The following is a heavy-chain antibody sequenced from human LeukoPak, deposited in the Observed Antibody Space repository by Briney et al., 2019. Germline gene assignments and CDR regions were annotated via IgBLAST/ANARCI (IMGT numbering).Heavy chain of an antibody. V-gene: IGHV1-46*01. D-gene: IGHD2/OR15-2a*01. CDR2: INPSGGST. Sequence: ASVKVSCKASGYTFTSYYMHWVRQAPGQGLEWMGIINPSGGSTSYAQKFQGRVTMTEDTSTDTAYMELSSLRSEDTAVYYCATGLFRRHDYWGQGTLVTVSS. CDR3: ATGLFRRHDY. CDR1: GYTFTSYY. J-gene: IGHJ4*02.